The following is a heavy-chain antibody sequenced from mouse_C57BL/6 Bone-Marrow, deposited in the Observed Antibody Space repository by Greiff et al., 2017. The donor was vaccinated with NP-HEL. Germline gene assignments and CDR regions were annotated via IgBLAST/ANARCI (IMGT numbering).Heavy chain of an antibody. CDR3: ARYLDY. CDR2: IHPNSGST. V-gene: IGHV1-64*01. CDR1: GYTFTSYW. Sequence: QVQLQQPGAEVVKPGASVKLSCKASGYTFTSYWTHWVKQRPGQGLEWIGMIHPNSGSTKYNEKFKSKATLTVDKSSSTAYMQISSLTSEDSAVYYCARYLDYWGQGTSVTVSS. J-gene: IGHJ4*01.